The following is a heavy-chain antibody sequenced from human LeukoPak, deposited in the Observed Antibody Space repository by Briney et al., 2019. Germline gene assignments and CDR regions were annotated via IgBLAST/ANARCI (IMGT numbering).Heavy chain of an antibody. CDR2: IYSGGST. Sequence: PGGSLRLSCAASGFTVSSNSMNWVRQAPGKGLEWVSVIYSGGSTYYADSVKGRFTISRDNSKNTLYLQMNSLRAEDTAVYYCARDRDGNWFDPWGQGTLVTVSS. J-gene: IGHJ5*02. D-gene: IGHD3-10*01. CDR3: ARDRDGNWFDP. V-gene: IGHV3-53*01. CDR1: GFTVSSNS.